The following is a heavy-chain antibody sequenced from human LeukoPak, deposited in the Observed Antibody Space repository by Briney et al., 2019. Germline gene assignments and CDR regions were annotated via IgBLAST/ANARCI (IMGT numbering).Heavy chain of an antibody. CDR2: INPNSGGT. J-gene: IGHJ4*02. Sequence: ASVKVSCKASGYTFTGYYMHWVRQAPGQGLEWMGWINPNSGGTNYAQKFQGRVTVTRDTSISTAYMELSRLRSDDTAVYYCAREGDYGDYGDYWGQGTLVTVSS. V-gene: IGHV1-2*02. CDR3: AREGDYGDYGDY. CDR1: GYTFTGYY. D-gene: IGHD4-17*01.